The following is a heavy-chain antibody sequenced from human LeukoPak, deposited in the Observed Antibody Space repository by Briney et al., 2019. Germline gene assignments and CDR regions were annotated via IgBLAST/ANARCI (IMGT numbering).Heavy chain of an antibody. V-gene: IGHV3-23*01. CDR1: GFTFGSHA. CDR2: IFGSGGSP. J-gene: IGHJ4*02. D-gene: IGHD5-18*01. Sequence: GGSLRLSCAASGFTFGSHAMYWVRQAPGKGLEWVAGIFGSGGSPHYADPVKGRFTISRDNSRNTVYLPINSLRAEDTAVYYCGKTTVGYSSGQKPAWPVDYWGQGTLVTVSS. CDR3: GKTTVGYSSGQKPAWPVDY.